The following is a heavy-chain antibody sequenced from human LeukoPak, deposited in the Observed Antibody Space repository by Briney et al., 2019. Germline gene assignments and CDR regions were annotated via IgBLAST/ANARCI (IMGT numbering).Heavy chain of an antibody. J-gene: IGHJ3*01. Sequence: SETLSLTCIVSGGSFSSYYWSWIRQPPGKGLEWIAYIYYSGSTNYNPSLKSRVTISLDTSKNQFSLKLSSVTAADTAIYYCARALSRYYLDLWGQGTMVTVSS. CDR3: ARALSRYYLDL. V-gene: IGHV4-59*13. CDR1: GGSFSSYY. D-gene: IGHD2/OR15-2a*01. CDR2: IYYSGST.